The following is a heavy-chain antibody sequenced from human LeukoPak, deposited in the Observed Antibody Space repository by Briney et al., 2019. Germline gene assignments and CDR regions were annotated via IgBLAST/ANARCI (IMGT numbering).Heavy chain of an antibody. CDR1: GYTFTSYA. D-gene: IGHD3-9*01. Sequence: ASVKVSCKASGYTFTSYAMNWVRQAPGQGLEWMGWINPNSGGTNYAQKFQGRVTMTRDTSISTAYMELSRLRSDDTAVYYCARGLRGDYDILTGHDYWGQGTLVTVSS. V-gene: IGHV1-2*02. CDR3: ARGLRGDYDILTGHDY. CDR2: INPNSGGT. J-gene: IGHJ4*02.